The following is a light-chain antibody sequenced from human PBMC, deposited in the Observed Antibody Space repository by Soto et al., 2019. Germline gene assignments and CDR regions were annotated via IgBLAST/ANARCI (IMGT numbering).Light chain of an antibody. CDR1: QSSSNF. V-gene: IGKV3-11*01. CDR3: QQRSSRPLT. Sequence: EVVLTQSPATLSLSPGERATLSCRASQSSSNFLAWYQQKPGQTPRLLIYDSSIRAAGFPARFSGSGSGTDFTLTINNLEREDFAVYFCQQRSSRPLTFGGGTKVEI. J-gene: IGKJ4*01. CDR2: DSS.